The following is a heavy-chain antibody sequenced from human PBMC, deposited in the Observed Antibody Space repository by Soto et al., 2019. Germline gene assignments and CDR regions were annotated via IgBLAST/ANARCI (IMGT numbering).Heavy chain of an antibody. J-gene: IGHJ4*02. CDR2: ITSDGGNT. Sequence: EVQLLESGGGLVQPGGSLRLSCAASGFTFSSYAMTWVRQAPGKGLEWVSTITSDGGNTYYVDSVKGRFTISRDNSKNTLYLQMNSLRAEATAIYYCAKGRGGNNRYSFDYWGQGTLVTVSS. CDR3: AKGRGGNNRYSFDY. V-gene: IGHV3-23*01. CDR1: GFTFSSYA. D-gene: IGHD3-10*01.